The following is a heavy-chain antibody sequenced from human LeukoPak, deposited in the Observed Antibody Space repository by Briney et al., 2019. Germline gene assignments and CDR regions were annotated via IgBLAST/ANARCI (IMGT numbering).Heavy chain of an antibody. CDR1: GGPISSSSYY. CDR3: AIRMVRGVINWFDP. D-gene: IGHD3-10*01. CDR2: IYYSGST. Sequence: SETLSLTCTVSGGPISSSSYYWGWIRQPPGKGLEWIGSIYYSGSTYYNPSLKSRVTISVDTSKNQFSLKLSSVTAADTAVYYCAIRMVRGVINWFDPWGQGTLVTVSS. J-gene: IGHJ5*02. V-gene: IGHV4-39*07.